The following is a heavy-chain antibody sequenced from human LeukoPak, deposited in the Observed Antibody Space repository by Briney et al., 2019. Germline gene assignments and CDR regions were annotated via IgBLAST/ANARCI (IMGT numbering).Heavy chain of an antibody. Sequence: GGSLRLSCAASGFTFSSYAMHWVRQAPGKGLEYVSAISSNGGSTYYANSVKGRFTISRDNSKNTLYLQMGSLRAEDMAVYYCARVYRGCTNGVCSNGLDYWGQGTLVTVSS. D-gene: IGHD2-8*01. J-gene: IGHJ4*02. CDR3: ARVYRGCTNGVCSNGLDY. V-gene: IGHV3-64*01. CDR2: ISSNGGST. CDR1: GFTFSSYA.